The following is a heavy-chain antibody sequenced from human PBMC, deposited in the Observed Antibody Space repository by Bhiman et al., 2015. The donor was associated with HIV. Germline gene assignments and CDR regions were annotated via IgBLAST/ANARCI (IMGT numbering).Heavy chain of an antibody. Sequence: EVQLVESGGGLVQPGGSLRLSCVASGFTFSNSWMNWVRQTPGKGLEWVAIIKQDGSEKHYVDSVKGRFTISRDNGKNSLYLQMNSLRAEDTALYFCARRDSGSLSFDIWGQGTMVSVSS. J-gene: IGHJ3*02. CDR1: GFTFSNSW. CDR2: IKQDGSEK. D-gene: IGHD1-26*01. CDR3: ARRDSGSLSFDI. V-gene: IGHV3-7*05.